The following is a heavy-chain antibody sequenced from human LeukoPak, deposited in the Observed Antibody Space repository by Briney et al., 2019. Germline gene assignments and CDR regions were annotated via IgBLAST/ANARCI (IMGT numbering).Heavy chain of an antibody. CDR2: IRSTSSHI. V-gene: IGHV3-21*01. CDR1: GFTFSTYS. D-gene: IGHD3-9*01. Sequence: GGSLRLSCAASGFTFSTYSMNWVRQAPGKGLEWVSYIRSTSSHIDYADSVKGRFTISRDNAKNSVYLQMNSLRVEDTAVYYCARSNIFLDYWGQGILVTVSS. J-gene: IGHJ4*02. CDR3: ARSNIFLDY.